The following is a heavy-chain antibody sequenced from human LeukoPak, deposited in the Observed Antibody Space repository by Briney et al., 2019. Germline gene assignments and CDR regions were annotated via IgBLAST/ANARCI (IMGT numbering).Heavy chain of an antibody. Sequence: ASVKVSCKASGYTFTSYGIRWVRQAPGQGLEWMGWISAYNGNTNYAQKLQGRVAMTTDTSTNTAYMELRSLRSDDTAVYYCARVITMVRGVIIFLRRDPYGMDVWGQGTTVTVSS. J-gene: IGHJ6*02. CDR2: ISAYNGNT. V-gene: IGHV1-18*01. D-gene: IGHD3-10*01. CDR3: ARVITMVRGVIIFLRRDPYGMDV. CDR1: GYTFTSYG.